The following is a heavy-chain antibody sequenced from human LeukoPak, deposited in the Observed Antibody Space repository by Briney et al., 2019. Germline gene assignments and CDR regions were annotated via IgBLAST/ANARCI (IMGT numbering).Heavy chain of an antibody. CDR3: AKKNGGGWPTIFFDY. CDR2: ISGIGDTL. Sequence: GGSLRLSCVASGFSFSINAMIWVRQAPGKGLEWVSGISGIGDTLFYSDPVKGRLTISRDNSKNTVYLQMNSLRVEDSAVYYCAKKNGGGWPTIFFDYWGQGILVTVSS. CDR1: GFSFSINA. D-gene: IGHD6-19*01. J-gene: IGHJ4*02. V-gene: IGHV3-23*01.